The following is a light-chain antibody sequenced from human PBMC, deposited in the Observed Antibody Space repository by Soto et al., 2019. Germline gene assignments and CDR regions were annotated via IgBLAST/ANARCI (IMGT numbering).Light chain of an antibody. CDR2: WAS. CDR3: QQYYRTSYN. Sequence: EIVMTQSPDSLAVSLGERATINCKSSQSVLYSSKNENYLAWYQQKPGQSPKLLIHWASTRKSGVPDRFSGSGSGTDSTLTISSRQAHCVAVPSCQQYYRTSYNFGQGTKLEIK. V-gene: IGKV4-1*01. J-gene: IGKJ2*01. CDR1: QSVLYSSKNENY.